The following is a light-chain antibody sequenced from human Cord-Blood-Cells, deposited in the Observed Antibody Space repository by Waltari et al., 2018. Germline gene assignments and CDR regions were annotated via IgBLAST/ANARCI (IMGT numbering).Light chain of an antibody. V-gene: IGKV4-1*01. Sequence: DIVLTQSPASLAMSLCARPTINCIARLSVLYSSNNKNYLAWYQQKPGQPPKLLIYWASTRESGVPDRFSGSGSGTDFTLTISSLQAEDVAVYYCQQYYSTPYTFGQGTKLEIK. CDR1: LSVLYSSNNKNY. CDR3: QQYYSTPYT. CDR2: WAS. J-gene: IGKJ2*01.